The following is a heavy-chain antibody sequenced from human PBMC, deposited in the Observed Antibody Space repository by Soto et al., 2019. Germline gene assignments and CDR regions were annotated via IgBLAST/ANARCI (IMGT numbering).Heavy chain of an antibody. Sequence: GGSLRLSCAASGFTFSSYAMSWVRQAPGKGLEWVSAISGSGGSTYYADSVKGRFTISRDNSMNTLYLQMNSLRAEDTAVYYCAKSPRYCSSTSCYYQDYWGQGTQVTVSS. CDR1: GFTFSSYA. V-gene: IGHV3-23*01. CDR3: AKSPRYCSSTSCYYQDY. D-gene: IGHD2-2*01. CDR2: ISGSGGST. J-gene: IGHJ4*02.